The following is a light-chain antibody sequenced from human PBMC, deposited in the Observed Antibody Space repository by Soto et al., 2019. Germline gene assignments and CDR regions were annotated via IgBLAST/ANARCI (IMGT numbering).Light chain of an antibody. CDR2: GAS. V-gene: IGKV3-15*01. Sequence: EIVLTQSPATLSVSPGERATLSCRATQSLSSNLAWYQQRPGQPPRLLIYGASTRATGIPARFSGRGSGTEFTLRISSLQSEDFAVYYCQPYYNWTEFTFGPGTKVDFK. J-gene: IGKJ3*01. CDR3: QPYYNWTEFT. CDR1: QSLSSN.